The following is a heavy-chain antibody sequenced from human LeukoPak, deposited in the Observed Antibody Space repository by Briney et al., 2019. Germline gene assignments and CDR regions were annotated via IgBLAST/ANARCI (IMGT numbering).Heavy chain of an antibody. CDR3: ARIVAETYYDFWSGYSIFDY. D-gene: IGHD3-3*01. Sequence: ASVKVSCKASGYTFTGHYMHWVRQAPGQGLEWMGWINPNSCCTNYAQKFQGRVTMTRHTSISTAYMELSRLRSDDTAVYYCARIVAETYYDFWSGYSIFDYWGQGTLVTVSS. CDR2: INPNSCCT. J-gene: IGHJ4*02. CDR1: GYTFTGHY. V-gene: IGHV1-2*02.